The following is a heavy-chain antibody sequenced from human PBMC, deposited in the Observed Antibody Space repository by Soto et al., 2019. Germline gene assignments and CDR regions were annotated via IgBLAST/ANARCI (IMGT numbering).Heavy chain of an antibody. J-gene: IGHJ6*02. V-gene: IGHV4-59*01. D-gene: IGHD4-17*01. CDR1: GGSISPFY. CDR3: ARDFRFLGRDYADYLFYGFDV. CDR2: VYYSGST. Sequence: PSGTLSLTCTVSGGSISPFYWDWTRQTPGKGLEWLGYVYYSGSTYYNPSLKRRVTISVDTSKNQFSLNLSSVTAADTAVYYCARDFRFLGRDYADYLFYGFDVWGQGTSVTVSS.